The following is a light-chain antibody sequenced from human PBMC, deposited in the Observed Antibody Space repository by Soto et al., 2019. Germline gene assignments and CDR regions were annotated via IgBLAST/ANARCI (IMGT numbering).Light chain of an antibody. V-gene: IGKV1-5*03. Sequence: DNQMTHSPSTLSASVRDIVTITCRASQSLNIWLAWYQQKPGRAPKLLIYQASTLASGVPSRFSGSGSGTEFTLTISSLQPDDFATYYCQQYNSYPYPFGQGTRLEIK. CDR1: QSLNIW. J-gene: IGKJ5*01. CDR3: QQYNSYPYP. CDR2: QAS.